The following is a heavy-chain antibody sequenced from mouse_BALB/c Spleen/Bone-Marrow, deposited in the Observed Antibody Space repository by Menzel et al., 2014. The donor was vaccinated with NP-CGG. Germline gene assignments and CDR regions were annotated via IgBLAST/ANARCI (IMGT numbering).Heavy chain of an antibody. D-gene: IGHD2-3*01. Sequence: VQLQQSGPELMKPGASVKISCKASGYLFTSYYMHWVKQSHGESLEWIGYFDPFNGGTSYNQKFKGEATLTVDKSSSTAYMHLSSLTSEDSAVYFCARSYDGYPYAMNYWGRGTSVTVSS. V-gene: IGHV1S135*01. J-gene: IGHJ4*01. CDR2: FDPFNGGT. CDR1: GYLFTSYY. CDR3: ARSYDGYPYAMNY.